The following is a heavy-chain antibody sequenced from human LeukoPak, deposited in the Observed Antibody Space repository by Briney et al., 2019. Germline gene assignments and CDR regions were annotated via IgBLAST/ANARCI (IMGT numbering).Heavy chain of an antibody. Sequence: ASVKVSCKASGYTFTSYDINWVRQATGQGLEWMGWMNPNSGNTGYAQKFQGRVTMTRNTSISTAYMELSSLRSGDTAVYYCARAFSYDYVWGSYRSHEHLPDYWGQGTLVTVSS. V-gene: IGHV1-8*01. CDR2: MNPNSGNT. CDR3: ARAFSYDYVWGSYRSHEHLPDY. J-gene: IGHJ4*02. CDR1: GYTFTSYD. D-gene: IGHD3-16*02.